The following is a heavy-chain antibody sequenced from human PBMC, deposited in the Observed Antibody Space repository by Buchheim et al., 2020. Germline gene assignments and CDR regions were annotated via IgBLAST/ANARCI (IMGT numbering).Heavy chain of an antibody. CDR3: AKDLFGIGYCSSTSCYKEGYYYYGVDV. CDR1: GFTFSSYA. D-gene: IGHD2-2*02. V-gene: IGHV3-23*01. CDR2: ISGSGGST. Sequence: VQLLESGGGLVQPGGSLRLSCAASGFTFSSYAMSWVRQAPGKGLEWVSAISGSGGSTYYADSVKGRFTISRDNSKNTLYLQMNSLRAEDTAVYYCAKDLFGIGYCSSTSCYKEGYYYYGVDVWGQGTT. J-gene: IGHJ6*02.